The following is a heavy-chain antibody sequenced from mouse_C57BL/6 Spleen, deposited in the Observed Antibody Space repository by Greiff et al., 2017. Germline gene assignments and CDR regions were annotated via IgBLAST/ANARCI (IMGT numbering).Heavy chain of an antibody. CDR1: GYAFRSSW. Sequence: QVQLQQSGPELVKPGASVKISCKASGYAFRSSWMNWVKQRPGKGLEWIGRIYPGDGDTNYNGKFKGKATLTADKSSSTAYMQLSSLTSEDSAVYFCARDYDYGGFAYWGQGTLVTVSA. J-gene: IGHJ3*01. CDR2: IYPGDGDT. CDR3: ARDYDYGGFAY. V-gene: IGHV1-82*01. D-gene: IGHD2-4*01.